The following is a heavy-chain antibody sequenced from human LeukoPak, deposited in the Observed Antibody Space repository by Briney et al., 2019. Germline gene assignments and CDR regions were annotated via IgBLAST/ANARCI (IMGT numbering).Heavy chain of an antibody. J-gene: IGHJ5*02. CDR2: ISSSGSTI. D-gene: IGHD6-19*01. V-gene: IGHV3-48*03. CDR1: GFTFSSYE. CDR3: ARAHSSGWYNWFDP. Sequence: GGSLRLSCAASGFTFSSYEMNWVRQAPGKGLEWVSYISSSGSTIYYADSVKGRFTISRDNDKNSLYLQMNSLRAEDTAVYYCARAHSSGWYNWFDPWGQGTLVTVSS.